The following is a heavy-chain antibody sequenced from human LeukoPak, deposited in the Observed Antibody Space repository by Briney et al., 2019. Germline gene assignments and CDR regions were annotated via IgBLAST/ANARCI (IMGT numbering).Heavy chain of an antibody. J-gene: IGHJ4*02. D-gene: IGHD6-13*01. CDR3: ARRLTGYSSSWYFDY. V-gene: IGHV4-34*01. CDR2: INHRGST. Sequence: SETLSLTCAVYGGSFSGYYWSWIRQPPRKGLEWIGEINHRGSTNYNPSLKSRVSMSVDMSKNQFSPKLTSVTAADTAVYYCARRLTGYSSSWYFDYWGQGTLVTVSS. CDR1: GGSFSGYY.